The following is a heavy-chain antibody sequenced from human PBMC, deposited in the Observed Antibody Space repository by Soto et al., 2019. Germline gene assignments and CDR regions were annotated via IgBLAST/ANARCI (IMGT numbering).Heavy chain of an antibody. CDR2: IRSKAYGGTT. J-gene: IGHJ6*03. CDR3: TRIPSTGHYYYYYYMDV. Sequence: GGSLRLSCTASGFTFGDYAMSWFRQAPGKGLEWVGFIRSKAYGGTTEYAASVKGRFTISRDDSKSIAYLQMNSLKTEDTAVYYCTRIPSTGHYYYYYYMDVWGKGTKVTVSS. V-gene: IGHV3-49*03. CDR1: GFTFGDYA.